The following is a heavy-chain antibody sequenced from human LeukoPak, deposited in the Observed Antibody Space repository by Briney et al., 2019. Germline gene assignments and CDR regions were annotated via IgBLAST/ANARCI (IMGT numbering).Heavy chain of an antibody. D-gene: IGHD3-3*01. J-gene: IGHJ1*01. CDR2: INPNSGGT. CDR3: ARPSNFGVVQD. V-gene: IGHV1-2*02. Sequence: GASVKVSCKASGYTFTVYYIHWVRQATGQGLEWMGWINPNSGGTNYAQKFQGRVTMTRDTSISTAYMRLRRLRSDDTAVYYCARPSNFGVVQDWGQGTLVTVSS. CDR1: GYTFTVYY.